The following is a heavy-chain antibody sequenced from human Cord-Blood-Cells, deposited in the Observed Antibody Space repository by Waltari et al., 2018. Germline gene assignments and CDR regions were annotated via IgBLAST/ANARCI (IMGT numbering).Heavy chain of an antibody. CDR2: IIPILGIA. Sequence: QVQLVQSGAEVKKPGSSVKVSCKASGGTFSSYAISWVRQAPGQGLEWKGKIIPILGIANYDRKFKGEVTITADKSTSTAYMELSSLRSEDTAVYYCARGKRDIVVVPALTDYYYYYMDVWGKGTTVTVSS. V-gene: IGHV1-69*09. CDR1: GGTFSSYA. J-gene: IGHJ6*03. D-gene: IGHD2-2*01. CDR3: ARGKRDIVVVPALTDYYYYYMDV.